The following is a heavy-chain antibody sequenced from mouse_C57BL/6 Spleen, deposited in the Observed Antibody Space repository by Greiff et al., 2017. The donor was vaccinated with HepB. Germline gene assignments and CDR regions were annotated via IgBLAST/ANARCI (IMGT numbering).Heavy chain of an antibody. CDR1: GFTFSSYA. V-gene: IGHV5-4*01. CDR2: ISDGGSYT. D-gene: IGHD1-1*01. CDR3: ARDRLRFDY. Sequence: EVKLMESGGGLVKPGGSLKLSCAASGFTFSSYAMSWVRQTPEKRLEWVATISDGGSYTYYPDNVKGRFTISRDNAKNNLYLQMSHLKSEDTAMYYCARDRLRFDYWGQGTTLTVSS. J-gene: IGHJ2*01.